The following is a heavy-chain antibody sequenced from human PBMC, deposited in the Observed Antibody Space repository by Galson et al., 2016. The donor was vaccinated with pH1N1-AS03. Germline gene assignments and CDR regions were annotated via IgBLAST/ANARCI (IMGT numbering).Heavy chain of an antibody. D-gene: IGHD4-17*01. V-gene: IGHV4-34*12. CDR3: ARDRHDYGPDPFDI. J-gene: IGHJ3*02. CDR1: GDSFRDFY. Sequence: SETLSLTCAVHGDSFRDFYWSWIRQPPGKGLEWIGEIIHSGNSNYNPSLKSRVTMSLDTSKNQFSLKLNSVTAADTAVYYCARDRHDYGPDPFDIWGQGTMVTVSS. CDR2: IIHSGNS.